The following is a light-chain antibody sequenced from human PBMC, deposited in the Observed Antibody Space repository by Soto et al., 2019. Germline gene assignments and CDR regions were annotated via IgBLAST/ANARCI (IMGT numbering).Light chain of an antibody. J-gene: IGKJ3*01. CDR2: KAS. CDR3: QHFT. V-gene: IGKV1-5*03. Sequence: DIQMTQSPSTLSASVGDRVTITCRASQSISSWLAWYQQKPGKVPKLLIYKASSLESGVPSRFSGSGSGTEFTLTISSLQPDDFATYYCQHFTFGPGTKVDIK. CDR1: QSISSW.